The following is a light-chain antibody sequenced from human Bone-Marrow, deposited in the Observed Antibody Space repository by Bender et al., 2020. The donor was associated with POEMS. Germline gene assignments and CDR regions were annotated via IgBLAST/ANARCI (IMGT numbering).Light chain of an antibody. CDR2: KDS. Sequence: SYVLTQPPSVSVAPGQTSTITCGGDNLESGGVNWYQNKPGQAPVLIIYKDSERPSGIPERFSGSSSGTTVSLTISEVQAEDEADYWCHSADDGGNWVFGGGTKLTV. CDR3: HSADDGGNWV. J-gene: IGLJ3*02. V-gene: IGLV3-25*03. CDR1: NLESGG.